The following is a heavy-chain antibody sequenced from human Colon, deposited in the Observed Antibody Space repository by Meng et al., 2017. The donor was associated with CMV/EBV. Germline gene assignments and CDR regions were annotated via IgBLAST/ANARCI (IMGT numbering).Heavy chain of an antibody. CDR3: VRSSGWSLFDY. Sequence: QGQPFQSGAWGKGPWASFKVSCKTSGYTFSDYYMHWVRQAPGQGLEWMGWIRSDGSATNYAQKLRGRVTMTRDASVSTAYMELSGLTSDDTAVYFCVRSSGWSLFDYWGPGALVTVSS. D-gene: IGHD6-19*01. CDR2: IRSDGSAT. CDR1: GYTFSDYY. V-gene: IGHV1-2*02. J-gene: IGHJ4*02.